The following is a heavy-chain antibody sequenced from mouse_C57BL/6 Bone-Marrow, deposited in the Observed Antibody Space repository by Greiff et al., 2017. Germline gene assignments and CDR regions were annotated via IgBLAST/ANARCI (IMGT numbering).Heavy chain of an antibody. J-gene: IGHJ3*01. V-gene: IGHV1-81*01. Sequence: QVQLQQSGAELARPGASVKLSCKASGYTFTSYGISWVKQRTGQGLEWIGEIYPRSGNTYYNEKFKGKATLTADKSSSTAYMELRSLTSEDSAVYFCAREGSSQQAWFAYWGQGTLVTVSA. CDR3: AREGSSQQAWFAY. CDR2: IYPRSGNT. D-gene: IGHD1-1*01. CDR1: GYTFTSYG.